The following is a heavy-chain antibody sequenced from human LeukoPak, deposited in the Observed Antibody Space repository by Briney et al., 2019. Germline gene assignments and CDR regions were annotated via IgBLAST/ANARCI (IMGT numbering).Heavy chain of an antibody. D-gene: IGHD4-17*01. CDR1: GFTFGDYA. CDR3: TRDGNYGDYIGAYFDY. CDR2: IRSKPYGGAT. J-gene: IGHJ4*02. V-gene: IGHV3-49*04. Sequence: GGSLRLSCTASGFTFGDYAMSWVRHAPGTGLEWVGFIRSKPYGGATEVAASVKGRFTISRDDSKSIAYLRMNSLKTEDTALYYCTRDGNYGDYIGAYFDYWGQGTLVTVSS.